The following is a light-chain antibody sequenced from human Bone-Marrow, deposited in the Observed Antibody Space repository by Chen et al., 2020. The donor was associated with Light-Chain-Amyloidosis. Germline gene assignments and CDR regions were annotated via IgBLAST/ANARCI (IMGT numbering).Light chain of an antibody. CDR2: RDT. V-gene: IGLV3-25*03. CDR3: QSADSSGTYEVI. CDR1: DLPTKY. Sequence: SYELTQSPSVSVSPGQTARITCSGDDLPTKYAYWYQQKPGQAPVLVIHRDTERPSGISERFSGSSSGTTATLPISGGQAEDEADYHCQSADSSGTYEVIFGGGTKLTVL. J-gene: IGLJ2*01.